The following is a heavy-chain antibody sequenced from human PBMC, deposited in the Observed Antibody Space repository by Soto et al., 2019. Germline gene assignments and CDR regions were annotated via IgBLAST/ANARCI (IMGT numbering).Heavy chain of an antibody. V-gene: IGHV4-38-2*01. Sequence: SETLSLTCAVSTYSISSGYYWGWIRQPPGKGLEWIGSIYHSGSTYYNPSLKSRVTISVDTSKNQFSLKLSSVNAADTAVYYCERGTVVDTVPFDYWGQGALVTVSS. CDR2: IYHSGST. CDR3: ERGTVVDTVPFDY. J-gene: IGHJ4*02. CDR1: TYSISSGYY. D-gene: IGHD2-8*02.